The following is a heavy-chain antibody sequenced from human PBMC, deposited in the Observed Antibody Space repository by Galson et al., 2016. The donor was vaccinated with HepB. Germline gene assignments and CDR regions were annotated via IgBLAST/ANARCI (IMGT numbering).Heavy chain of an antibody. D-gene: IGHD2-2*01. Sequence: SLRLSCAASGFMFSTYAVNWVRQAPGKGLEWVSSISSLSNYIYYADSVKGRFTISRDNAKDSLFLQMNSLRAEDTAVYYCARGEVVVVPATLGLWGQGTLVTVSS. CDR3: ARGEVVVVPATLGL. V-gene: IGHV3-21*01. CDR1: GFMFSTYA. J-gene: IGHJ4*02. CDR2: ISSLSNYI.